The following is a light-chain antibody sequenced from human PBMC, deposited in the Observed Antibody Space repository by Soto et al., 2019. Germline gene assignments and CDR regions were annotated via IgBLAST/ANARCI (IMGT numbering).Light chain of an antibody. V-gene: IGKV1-39*01. CDR2: ATS. J-gene: IGKJ5*01. CDR1: QSISSY. CDR3: QQSYSTLIT. Sequence: DIQMTQSPSSLSASVGDRVTITCRASQSISSYLNWYQQKPGKAPKLLIYATSSLQSGVTSTFSVTVYGTDSTPSISSLQPEDFATYYCQQSYSTLITFGQGTRLEIK.